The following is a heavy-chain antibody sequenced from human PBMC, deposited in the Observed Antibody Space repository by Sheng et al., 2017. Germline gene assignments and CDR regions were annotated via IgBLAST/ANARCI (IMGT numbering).Heavy chain of an antibody. CDR2: IIPILGIA. CDR1: GGTFSSYA. V-gene: IGHV1-69*04. Sequence: QVQLVQSGAEVKKPGSSVKVSCKASGGTFSSYAISWVRQAPGQGLEWMGGIIPILGIANYAQKFQGRVTITADKSTSTAYMELSSLRSEDTAVYYCARIVVVPAAMEKEDVWGKGTTVTVSS. CDR3: ARIVVVPAAMEKEDV. J-gene: IGHJ6*04. D-gene: IGHD2-2*01.